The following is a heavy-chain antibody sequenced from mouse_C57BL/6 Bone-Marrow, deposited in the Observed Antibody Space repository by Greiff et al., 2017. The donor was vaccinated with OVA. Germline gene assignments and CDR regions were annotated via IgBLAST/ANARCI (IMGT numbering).Heavy chain of an antibody. CDR1: GFTFSSYT. D-gene: IGHD1-1*01. CDR2: ISGGGGNT. J-gene: IGHJ3*01. V-gene: IGHV5-9*01. Sequence: EVKLQESGGGLVKPGGSLKLSCAASGFTFSSYTMSWVRQTPEKRLEWVATISGGGGNTYYPDSVKGRLTISRDNAKNTLYLQMSILRSEDTALYYCARLYYYGSSYDWFAYWGQGTLVTVSA. CDR3: ARLYYYGSSYDWFAY.